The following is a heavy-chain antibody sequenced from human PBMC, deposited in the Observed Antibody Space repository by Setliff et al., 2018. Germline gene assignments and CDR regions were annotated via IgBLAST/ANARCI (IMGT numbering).Heavy chain of an antibody. J-gene: IGHJ6*02. V-gene: IGHV1-69*13. D-gene: IGHD2-2*02. CDR3: ARDSRGLVPAAIEGSYYYYGMDV. CDR1: GGTFNSYA. Sequence: SVKVSCKASGGTFNSYAISWVRQAPGQGLEWMGGIIPIFGTANYAQKFQGRVTITADESTSTAYMELSSLRSEDTAVYYCARDSRGLVPAAIEGSYYYYGMDVWGQGTTVTVSS. CDR2: IIPIFGTA.